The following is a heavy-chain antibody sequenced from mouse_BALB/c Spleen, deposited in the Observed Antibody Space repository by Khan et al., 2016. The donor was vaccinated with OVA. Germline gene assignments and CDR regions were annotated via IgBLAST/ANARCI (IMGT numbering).Heavy chain of an antibody. V-gene: IGHV1S136*01. CDR3: EREASNWDFSFAY. D-gene: IGHD4-1*01. CDR1: GYTLPNYV. Sequence: VQLQQSGPDLVKPGASVSISCRASGYTLPNYVIPWLKRRPGRGLGWMGFINPNNYGIGYNETFKGKATMTSDKSSSTAYMELSSLTSEDSAVYYCEREASNWDFSFAYWGQGTLVTVSA. CDR2: INPNNYGI. J-gene: IGHJ3*01.